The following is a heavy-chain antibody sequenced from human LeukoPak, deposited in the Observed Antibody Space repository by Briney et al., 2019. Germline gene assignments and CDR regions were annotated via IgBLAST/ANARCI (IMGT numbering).Heavy chain of an antibody. CDR2: IKNKAAGGTS. CDR3: TEMNDRDAFNI. J-gene: IGHJ3*02. D-gene: IGHD1-1*01. Sequence: GGSLRLSCAASGFLFSNAWMSWVRQAPGKGLEWVGRIKNKAAGGTSDFTAPVKGRFTISRDDSKNTLYLQMNSLKVEDTAVYYSTEMNDRDAFNIWGQGTMVTVSS. V-gene: IGHV3-15*01. CDR1: GFLFSNAW.